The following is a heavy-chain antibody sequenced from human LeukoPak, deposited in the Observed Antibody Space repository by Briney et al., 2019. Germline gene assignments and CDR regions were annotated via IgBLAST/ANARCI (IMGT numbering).Heavy chain of an antibody. CDR3: ARAGIAAAKGPDY. CDR2: ISSSSSYI. CDR1: GFTFSSYW. J-gene: IGHJ4*02. V-gene: IGHV3-21*01. D-gene: IGHD6-25*01. Sequence: GGSLRLSCAASGFTFSSYWMSWVRQAPGKGLEWVSSISSSSSYIYYADSVKCRFTISRDNAKNSLYLQMNSLRAEDTAVYYCARAGIAAAKGPDYWGQGTLVTVSS.